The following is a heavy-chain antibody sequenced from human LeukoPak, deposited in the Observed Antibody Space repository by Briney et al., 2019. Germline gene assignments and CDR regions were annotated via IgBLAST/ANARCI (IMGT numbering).Heavy chain of an antibody. V-gene: IGHV3-33*06. Sequence: GGSLRLSCAASGFTFSTSGMHWVRQAPGKGLEWVAVIWSDGSKKLYADSVKGRFTISRDNSKNTLYLQMNSLRAEDTAVYYCAKGNLAVAGCFDYWGQGTLVTVSS. CDR1: GFTFSTSG. CDR2: IWSDGSKK. CDR3: AKGNLAVAGCFDY. D-gene: IGHD6-19*01. J-gene: IGHJ4*02.